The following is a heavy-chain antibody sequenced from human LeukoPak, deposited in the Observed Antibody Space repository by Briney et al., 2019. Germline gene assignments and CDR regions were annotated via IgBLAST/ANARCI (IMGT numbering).Heavy chain of an antibody. Sequence: PMASVKVSCKASGGTFSSYAISWVRQAPGQGHEWMGGIIPIFGTATYAQKFQGRVTITTDESTSTAYMELSSLRSEDTAVYYCAREEGAYCGGDCYYDYWGQGTLVTVSS. D-gene: IGHD2-21*02. CDR3: AREEGAYCGGDCYYDY. CDR1: GGTFSSYA. V-gene: IGHV1-69*05. CDR2: IIPIFGTA. J-gene: IGHJ4*02.